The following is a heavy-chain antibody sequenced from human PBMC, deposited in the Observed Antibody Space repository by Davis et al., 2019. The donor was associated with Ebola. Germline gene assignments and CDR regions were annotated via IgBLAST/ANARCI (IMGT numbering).Heavy chain of an antibody. D-gene: IGHD3-22*01. Sequence: GESLKISCAASGFTVSSNYMSWVRQAPGKGLEWVSYISSSSSTIYYADSVKGRFTISRDNSKNTLYLQMNSLRAEDTAVYYCAKGISRITMIVVVYGMDVWGQGTTVTVSS. CDR1: GFTVSSNY. CDR2: ISSSSSTI. J-gene: IGHJ6*02. CDR3: AKGISRITMIVVVYGMDV. V-gene: IGHV3-48*01.